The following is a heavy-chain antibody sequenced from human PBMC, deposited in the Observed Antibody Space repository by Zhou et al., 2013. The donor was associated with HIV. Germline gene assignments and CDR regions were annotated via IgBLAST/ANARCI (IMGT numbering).Heavy chain of an antibody. J-gene: IGHJ4*02. CDR1: VFTLSTYW. Sequence: EVQLVESGGGLVQPGGSLRLSCAASVFTLSTYWMSWVRQAPGKGLEWVANIKQDGSEKYYVDSVKGRFTISRDNAKNLLYLQMNSLRAEDTAVYYCARGRYGFGELFPFDNWGQGTLVTVSS. CDR2: IKQDGSEK. D-gene: IGHD3-10*01. V-gene: IGHV3-7*01. CDR3: ARGRYGFGELFPFDN.